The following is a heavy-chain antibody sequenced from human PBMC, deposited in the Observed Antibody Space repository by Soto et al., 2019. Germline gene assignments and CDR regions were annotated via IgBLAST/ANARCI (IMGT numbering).Heavy chain of an antibody. CDR1: GFTFSSYG. CDR2: IWNDGSNK. CDR3: ARDQKGYDSSGYYYELDY. V-gene: IGHV3-33*01. D-gene: IGHD3-22*01. J-gene: IGHJ4*02. Sequence: GGSLRLSCAASGFTFSSYGMHWVRQAPGKGLEWVAVIWNDGSNKYYGNSVKGRFTISRDNSKNTLYLQMNSLRAEDTAVYYCARDQKGYDSSGYYYELDYWGQGTLVTVSS.